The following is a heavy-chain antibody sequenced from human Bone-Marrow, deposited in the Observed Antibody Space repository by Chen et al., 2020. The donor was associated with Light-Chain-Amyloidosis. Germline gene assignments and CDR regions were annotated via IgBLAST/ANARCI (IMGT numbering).Heavy chain of an antibody. CDR1: GFTFSRYF. Sequence: EVRLVESGGGLVQPGGSLRLSCAASGFTFSRYFMSWVRQAPGKGLELVANIREDGTEKYYVQSVRGRFTISRDNAKNAVYLQMHSLGAEDSAIYFCARESSVAAPYYLDYWGQVIRVTVSA. D-gene: IGHD6-25*01. CDR2: IREDGTEK. V-gene: IGHV3-7*01. J-gene: IGHJ4*02. CDR3: ARESSVAAPYYLDY.